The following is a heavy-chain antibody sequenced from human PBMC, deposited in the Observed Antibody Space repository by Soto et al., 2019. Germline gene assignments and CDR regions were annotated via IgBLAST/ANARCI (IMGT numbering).Heavy chain of an antibody. CDR3: ARTDRDFYGLDV. V-gene: IGHV3-13*05. J-gene: IGHJ6*02. CDR1: GFTFRNYD. CDR2: ISAAGDP. Sequence: EVQLVESGGGLVQPGGSLRLSCEAAGFTFRNYDMHWVPQGTGKGLEWVSGISAAGDPDYADSVEGRFTISRENAQNSFFLQMNSLRVGDTAVYYCARTDRDFYGLDVWGQGTTVIVSS.